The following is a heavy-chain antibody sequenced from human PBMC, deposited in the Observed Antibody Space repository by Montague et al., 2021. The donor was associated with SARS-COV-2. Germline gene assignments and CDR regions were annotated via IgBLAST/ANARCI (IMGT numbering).Heavy chain of an antibody. CDR2: IHYSGST. CDR3: ARAAAITMIVVVIDAFDI. D-gene: IGHD3-22*01. V-gene: IGHV4-31*03. CDR1: GGSISSGGYY. J-gene: IGHJ3*02. Sequence: TLSLTYTVSGGSISSGGYYWSWIRQHPGKGLEWIGYIHYSGSTYYNPYLKSRVTISVDTSKNQFSLKLSSVTAADTAVHYCARAAAITMIVVVIDAFDIWGQGKMVTVSS.